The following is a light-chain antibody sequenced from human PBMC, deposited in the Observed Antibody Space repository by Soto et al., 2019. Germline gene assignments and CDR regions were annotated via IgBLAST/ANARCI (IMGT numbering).Light chain of an antibody. J-gene: IGLJ1*01. CDR1: SSDVGGYKY. Sequence: QSVLTQPPSASGSPGQSVTISCTGTSSDVGGYKYVSWYQQHPGKAPELMIFGXXXXXXXXXXXXXXSKSGNTASLTVSGLXXEXEXXXXCSSYAGINNLGVFGTGTKVTVL. CDR2: GXX. CDR3: SSYAGINNLGV. V-gene: IGLV2-8*01.